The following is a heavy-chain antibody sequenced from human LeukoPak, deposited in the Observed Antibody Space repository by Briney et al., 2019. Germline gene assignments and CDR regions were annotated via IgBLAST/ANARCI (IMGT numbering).Heavy chain of an antibody. CDR3: ATYVTNVGYCSGGSCEPSYYFDY. CDR2: IYYSGST. J-gene: IGHJ4*02. CDR1: GGSISGYY. Sequence: SSETLSLTCTVPGGSISGYYWSWIRQPPGTGLEWSGYIYYSGSTNYNPSLKSRVTISVDTSMNQFSLKLSSVTAAVTAVYYCATYVTNVGYCSGGSCEPSYYFDYWGQGTLVTVSS. V-gene: IGHV4-59*08. D-gene: IGHD2-15*01.